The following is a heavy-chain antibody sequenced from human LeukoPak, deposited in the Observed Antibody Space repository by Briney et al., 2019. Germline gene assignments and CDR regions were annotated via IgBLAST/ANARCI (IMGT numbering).Heavy chain of an antibody. V-gene: IGHV3-23*01. Sequence: PGGSLRLSCAASGFTFRRYGMSWVRQAPGKGLEWVSAISGSDDGTYYADSVKGRFTISRDNSRNTLYLQMNTLRAEDTAVYFCAKSPVSSCRGSFCYPFDYWGQGNLVTVSS. CDR2: ISGSDDGT. D-gene: IGHD2-15*01. CDR3: AKSPVSSCRGSFCYPFDY. CDR1: GFTFRRYG. J-gene: IGHJ4*02.